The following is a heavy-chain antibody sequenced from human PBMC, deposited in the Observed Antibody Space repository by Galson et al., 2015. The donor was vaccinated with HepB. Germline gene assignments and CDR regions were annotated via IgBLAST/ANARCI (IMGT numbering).Heavy chain of an antibody. V-gene: IGHV3-30*03. Sequence: SLRLSCAASGLTFSSYGMHWVRQAPGKGLEWVAVISYDGSNTYYADSVKGRVTISRDNSKNTLYLQINSLRAEDTAVYYCARDSVQYCSSTSCYWAFDYWGQGTLVTVSS. CDR1: GLTFSSYG. CDR2: ISYDGSNT. CDR3: ARDSVQYCSSTSCYWAFDY. J-gene: IGHJ4*02. D-gene: IGHD2-2*01.